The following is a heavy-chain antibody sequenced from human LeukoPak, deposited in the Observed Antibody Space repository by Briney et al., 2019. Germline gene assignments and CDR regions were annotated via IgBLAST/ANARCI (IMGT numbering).Heavy chain of an antibody. D-gene: IGHD1-26*01. CDR2: VSTSGVGT. CDR3: AKDFIVGATTGFLDY. CDR1: GFTFSSFA. Sequence: GGTLRLSCAASGFTFSSFAMSWIRQAPGKGLEWVSSVSTSGVGTYYADSVRGRFTISRDNSKNTVFLQMNSLRAEDSAVYYCAKDFIVGATTGFLDYWGQGTLVTVSS. J-gene: IGHJ4*02. V-gene: IGHV3-23*01.